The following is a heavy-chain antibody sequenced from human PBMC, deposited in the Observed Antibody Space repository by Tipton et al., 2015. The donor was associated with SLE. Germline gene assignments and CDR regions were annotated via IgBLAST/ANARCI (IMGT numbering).Heavy chain of an antibody. V-gene: IGHV4-4*07. CDR3: AREDDSSYGNWFDP. D-gene: IGHD4-11*01. CDR2: IYGSGGT. Sequence: TLSLTCTVSGDSISTYSWNWIRQPAGKGLEWVGRIYGSGGTYYNPSLKSRVTISVDTSKNQFSLELTSVTAADTAVYYCAREDDSSYGNWFDPWGQGTLVTVSS. CDR1: GDSISTYS. J-gene: IGHJ5*02.